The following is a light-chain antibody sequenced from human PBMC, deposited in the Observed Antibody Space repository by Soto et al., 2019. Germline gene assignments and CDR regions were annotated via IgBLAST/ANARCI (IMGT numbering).Light chain of an antibody. CDR3: QQYGSPGT. Sequence: EIVLTQSPGTLSLSPGERATLSCRASQSVSSSYLAWYQQKPGQAPRLLIYGASSRATGIPDRFSGSGSGTDFTLTISRLEPADFAVYYCQQYGSPGTFGQGTKVEIK. CDR1: QSVSSSY. CDR2: GAS. J-gene: IGKJ1*01. V-gene: IGKV3-20*01.